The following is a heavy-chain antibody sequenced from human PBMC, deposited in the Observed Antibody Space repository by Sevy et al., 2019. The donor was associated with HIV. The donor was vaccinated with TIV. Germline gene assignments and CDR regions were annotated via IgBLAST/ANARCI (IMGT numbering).Heavy chain of an antibody. Sequence: GGSLRLSCEGSGFTFRSYEMNWVRQAPGKGLEWISYIYASGSPIYYSDSVRGRFTISRDDAKNSLYLQMDDLRVDDTATYYCARKDGYYSHYGMDVWGQGTTVTVSS. V-gene: IGHV3-48*03. CDR1: GFTFRSYE. CDR2: IYASGSPI. D-gene: IGHD4-17*01. J-gene: IGHJ6*02. CDR3: ARKDGYYSHYGMDV.